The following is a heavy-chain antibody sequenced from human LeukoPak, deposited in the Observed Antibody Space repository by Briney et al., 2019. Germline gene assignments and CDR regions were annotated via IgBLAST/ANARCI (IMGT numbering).Heavy chain of an antibody. CDR2: ISYDGGNK. D-gene: IGHD3-22*01. CDR3: ARGSFTYYYDSSGYQPFDY. V-gene: IGHV3-30-3*01. Sequence: PGRSLRLSCTASGFTFTDYPIHWVRQAPGKGLEWVAVISYDGGNKYYADSVKGRFTISRDNSKNTLYLQMNSLRAEDTAVYYCARGSFTYYYDSSGYQPFDYWGQGTLVTVSS. J-gene: IGHJ4*02. CDR1: GFTFTDYP.